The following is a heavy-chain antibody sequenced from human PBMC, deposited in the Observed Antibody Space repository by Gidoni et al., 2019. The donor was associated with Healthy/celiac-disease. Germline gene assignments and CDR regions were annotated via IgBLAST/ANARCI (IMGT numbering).Heavy chain of an antibody. D-gene: IGHD2-2*01. Sequence: QVQLVQSGAEVKKPGASVKVSCKASGYTFTGYYMHWVRQAPGQGLAWMGWINPNSGGTNYAQKFQGSVTMTRDTSISTAYMELSRLRSDDTAVYYCASGIWSSDIVVVPAEDAFDIWGQGTMVTVSS. CDR3: ASGIWSSDIVVVPAEDAFDI. CDR2: INPNSGGT. J-gene: IGHJ3*02. CDR1: GYTFTGYY. V-gene: IGHV1-2*02.